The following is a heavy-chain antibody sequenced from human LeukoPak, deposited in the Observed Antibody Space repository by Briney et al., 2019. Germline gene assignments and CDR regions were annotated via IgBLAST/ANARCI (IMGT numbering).Heavy chain of an antibody. CDR2: ISGTGGST. J-gene: IGHJ4*02. CDR1: GFTFSSYA. D-gene: IGHD6-6*01. CDR3: AKDMSSSSSVGLFDY. V-gene: IGHV3-23*01. Sequence: PGGSLRLSCAASGFTFSSYAMSWVRQAPGKGLEWVSAISGTGGSTYYADSVKGRFTISRDNAKNSLYLQMNSLRAEDTALYYCAKDMSSSSSVGLFDYWGQGTLVTVSS.